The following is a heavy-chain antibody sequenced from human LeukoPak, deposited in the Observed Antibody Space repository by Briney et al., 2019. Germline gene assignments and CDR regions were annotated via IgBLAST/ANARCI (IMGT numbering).Heavy chain of an antibody. CDR1: GGSISRGDYY. CDR2: IYYSGST. V-gene: IGHV4-30-4*08. D-gene: IGHD3-10*01. Sequence: SQTLSLTCTVSGGSISRGDYYWSWIRQPPGKGLEWIGYIYYSGSTYYNPSLKSRVTISVDTSKNQFSLKLSSVTAADTAVYYCASQGYYGSGSYKEFDAFDIWGQGTMVTVSS. CDR3: ASQGYYGSGSYKEFDAFDI. J-gene: IGHJ3*02.